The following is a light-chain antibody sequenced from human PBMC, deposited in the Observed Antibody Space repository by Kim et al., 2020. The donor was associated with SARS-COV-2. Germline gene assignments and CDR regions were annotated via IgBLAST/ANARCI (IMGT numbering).Light chain of an antibody. J-gene: IGLJ3*02. CDR3: QAWDSSTVL. Sequence: SYELTQPPSVSVSPGQTASITCSGDKLGDKYASWYQQKPGQSPVLVIYQDKKRPSGIAERFSGSNSGNTATLTISGTQAMDEADYYCQAWDSSTVLFGGGTKLTVL. V-gene: IGLV3-1*01. CDR1: KLGDKY. CDR2: QDK.